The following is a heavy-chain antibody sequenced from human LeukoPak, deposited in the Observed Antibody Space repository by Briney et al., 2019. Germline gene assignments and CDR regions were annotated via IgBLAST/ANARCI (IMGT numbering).Heavy chain of an antibody. J-gene: IGHJ4*02. CDR2: ISSSGSYI. Sequence: GGSLRLSCAASGFTFSSYNMNWVRQAPGKGLEWVSSISSSGSYIYYADSMRGRFTISRDNAKNSLYLQMNSLRAEDTAVYYCARGGNSGSYPMVFDYWGQGTLVTVSS. CDR3: ARGGNSGSYPMVFDY. CDR1: GFTFSSYN. V-gene: IGHV3-21*01. D-gene: IGHD1-26*01.